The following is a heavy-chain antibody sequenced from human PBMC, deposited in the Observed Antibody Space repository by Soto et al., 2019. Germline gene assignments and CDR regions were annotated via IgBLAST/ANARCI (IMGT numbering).Heavy chain of an antibody. CDR1: GYTLTELS. CDR2: FDPEDGET. J-gene: IGHJ6*03. Sequence: ASVKVSCKVSGYTLTELSMHWVRQAPGKGLEWMGGFDPEDGETIYAQKFQGRVTRTEDTSTDTAYMELSSLRSEDTAVYYCATGVLDHPLGPYDYIWGSYRGHYYYYMDVWGKGTTVTVSS. V-gene: IGHV1-24*01. D-gene: IGHD3-16*02. CDR3: ATGVLDHPLGPYDYIWGSYRGHYYYYMDV.